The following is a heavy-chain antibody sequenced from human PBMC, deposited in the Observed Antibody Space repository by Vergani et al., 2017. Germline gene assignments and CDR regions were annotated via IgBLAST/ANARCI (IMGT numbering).Heavy chain of an antibody. CDR3: ARRSGGYYSGGKVHPLRTAFDV. D-gene: IGHD2-15*01. V-gene: IGHV4-61*02. CDR1: GGSISAGYYF. CDR2: ISASGNA. Sequence: QVQLQASGPGQVKPSQTLSLTCTMSGGSISAGYYFWSWIRQPAGKGLEWLGHISASGNASHSPSLKTRVSMSVDTSKNQFSLTVTSVTAADTAIYFCARRSGGYYSGGKVHPLRTAFDVWGHGTVVTVSS. J-gene: IGHJ3*01.